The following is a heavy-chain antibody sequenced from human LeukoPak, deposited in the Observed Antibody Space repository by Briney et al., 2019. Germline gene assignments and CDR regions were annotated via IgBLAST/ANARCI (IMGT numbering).Heavy chain of an antibody. V-gene: IGHV3-48*02. Sequence: PGGSLRLSCAASGFTFSSYSMNWVRQAPGKGLEWVSYISSSSSTIYYADSVKGRFTISRDNAKNSLYLQMNSLRDEDTAVYYCASRSGYRGGYAFDIWGQGTMVTVSS. CDR3: ASRSGYRGGYAFDI. J-gene: IGHJ3*02. D-gene: IGHD3-22*01. CDR2: ISSSSSTI. CDR1: GFTFSSYS.